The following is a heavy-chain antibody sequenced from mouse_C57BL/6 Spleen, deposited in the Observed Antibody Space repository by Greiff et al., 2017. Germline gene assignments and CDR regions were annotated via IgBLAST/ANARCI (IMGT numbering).Heavy chain of an antibody. CDR2: INPNNGGT. Sequence: VQLQQSGPELVKPGASVKISCKASGYTFTDYYMNWVKQSHGKSLEWIGDINPNNGGTSYNQKFKGKATLTVDKSSSTAYMELRSLTSEDSAVYYCARWGGVDYFGCWGQGTTLTVSS. J-gene: IGHJ2*01. D-gene: IGHD1-1*01. CDR3: ARWGGVDYFGC. CDR1: GYTFTDYY. V-gene: IGHV1-26*01.